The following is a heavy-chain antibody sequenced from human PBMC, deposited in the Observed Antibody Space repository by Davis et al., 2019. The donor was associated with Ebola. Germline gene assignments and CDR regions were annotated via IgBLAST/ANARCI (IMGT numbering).Heavy chain of an antibody. CDR1: GYTFTSYG. CDR2: ISAYNGNT. J-gene: IGHJ4*02. Sequence: ASVKVSCKASGYTFTSYGISWVRQAPGQGLEWMGWISAYNGNTNYAQKFQGRVTITRDTSASTAYMELSSLRSEDTAVYYCARDRVVGYFDYWGQGTLVTVSS. CDR3: ARDRVVGYFDY. V-gene: IGHV1-18*01. D-gene: IGHD2-15*01.